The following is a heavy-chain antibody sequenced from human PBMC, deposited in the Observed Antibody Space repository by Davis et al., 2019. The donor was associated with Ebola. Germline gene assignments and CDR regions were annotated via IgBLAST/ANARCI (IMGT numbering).Heavy chain of an antibody. CDR1: GGSISSSSYY. CDR2: IYYSGST. Sequence: SETLSLTCTVSGGSISSSSYYWGWIRQPPGKGLEWIGSIYYSGSTYYNPSLKSRVTISVDTSKNQFSLKLSSVTAADTAVYYCARCAVYYYGMDVWGQGTTVTVSS. V-gene: IGHV4-39*07. CDR3: ARCAVYYYGMDV. J-gene: IGHJ6*02.